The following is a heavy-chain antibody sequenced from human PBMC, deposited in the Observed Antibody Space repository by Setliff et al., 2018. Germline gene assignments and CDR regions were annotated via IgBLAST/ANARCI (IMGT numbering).Heavy chain of an antibody. CDR1: GFTFSNYA. CDR2: ISSSGAI. CDR3: AKDTGYYFDY. V-gene: IGHV3-23*01. D-gene: IGHD4-4*01. Sequence: PGGSLRLSCAASGFTFSNYAMSWVRQAPGKGLEWVSAISSSGAISYADSVKGRFTVSRDNSKNTLYLQMNSLRGEDTAVYYCAKDTGYYFDYWGQGTLVTVSS. J-gene: IGHJ4*02.